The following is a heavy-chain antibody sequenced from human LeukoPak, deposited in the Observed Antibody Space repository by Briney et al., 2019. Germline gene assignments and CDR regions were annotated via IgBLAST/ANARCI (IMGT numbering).Heavy chain of an antibody. CDR3: ARELH. J-gene: IGHJ4*02. CDR1: VFTVSSNY. CDR2: IYSGGST. V-gene: IGHV3-53*05. Sequence: GGSLRLSCAASVFTVSSNYMNWVRQAPGKGLEWVSVIYSGGSTYYADSVKGRFTISRDNSKNTLYLQMSSLGPEDTAVYYCARELHLGQGTLVTVSS.